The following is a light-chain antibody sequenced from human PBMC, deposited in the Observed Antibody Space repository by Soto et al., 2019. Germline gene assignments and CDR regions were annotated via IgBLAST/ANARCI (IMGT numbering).Light chain of an antibody. CDR2: GAS. CDR1: QNVGSRY. J-gene: IGKJ1*01. Sequence: EVVLTQSPGTLSLSPGERATLSCRASQNVGSRYLAWYQQKPGQAPRLLIYGASTRATGIPARFSGSGSGTDFTLTISSLQSEDFAVYYCQQYNNWPRTFGQGTKVDIK. CDR3: QQYNNWPRT. V-gene: IGKV3-15*01.